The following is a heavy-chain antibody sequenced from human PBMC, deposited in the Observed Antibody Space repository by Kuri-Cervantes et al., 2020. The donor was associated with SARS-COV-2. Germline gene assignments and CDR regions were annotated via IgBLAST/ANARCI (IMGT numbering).Heavy chain of an antibody. V-gene: IGHV1-69*06. CDR2: IIPIFGTV. D-gene: IGHD3-22*01. CDR1: GGTFSSYA. CDR3: ARGDYYDSSGYLLPEFDY. J-gene: IGHJ4*02. Sequence: SVKVSCKASGGTFSSYAISWVRQAPGQGLEWMGGIIPIFGTVNYAQKFQGRVTITADKSTSTAYMELSSLRSEDTAVYYCARGDYYDSSGYLLPEFDYWGQGTLVTVSS.